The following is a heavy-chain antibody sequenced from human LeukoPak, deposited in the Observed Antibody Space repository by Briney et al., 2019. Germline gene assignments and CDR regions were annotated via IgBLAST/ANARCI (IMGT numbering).Heavy chain of an antibody. J-gene: IGHJ4*02. CDR2: IKEDGREK. V-gene: IGHV3-7*01. CDR3: ARGGRPDY. CDR1: GFTFSSSW. D-gene: IGHD3-10*01. Sequence: GGSLRLSCATSGFTFSSSWMSWIRQAPGKGLECVANIKEDGREKYYVDSVKGRFTISRDNAKNSLYLQMSSLRAEDTAVYYCARGGRPDYWGQGTLVTVSS.